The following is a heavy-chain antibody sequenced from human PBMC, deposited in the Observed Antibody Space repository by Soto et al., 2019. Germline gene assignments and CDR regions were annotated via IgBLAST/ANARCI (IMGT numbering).Heavy chain of an antibody. J-gene: IGHJ4*02. CDR1: GFTVSSNY. CDR3: AGRWFGELLNY. V-gene: IGHV3-23*01. CDR2: ISGSGGST. Sequence: PGGSLRLSCAASGFTVSSNYMSWVRQAPGKGLEWVSGISGSGGSTYYADSVKGRFTISRDNSKNTLYLQMNSLRAEDTAVYYCAGRWFGELLNYWGQGTLVTVSS. D-gene: IGHD3-10*01.